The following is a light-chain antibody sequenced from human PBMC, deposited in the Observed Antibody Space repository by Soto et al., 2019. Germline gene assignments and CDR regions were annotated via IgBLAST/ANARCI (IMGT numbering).Light chain of an antibody. CDR1: QSVSSY. J-gene: IGKJ4*01. V-gene: IGKV3-11*01. CDR3: QQRSDWPIT. Sequence: EIVLTQSPAILSLSPGERATLSCRASQSVSSYLTWYQQKPGQAPSLLIYAASNRATGIPARFSGSGSGTDFTLTINSLEPEDSAVYYCQQRSDWPITSGGGTKVEIK. CDR2: AAS.